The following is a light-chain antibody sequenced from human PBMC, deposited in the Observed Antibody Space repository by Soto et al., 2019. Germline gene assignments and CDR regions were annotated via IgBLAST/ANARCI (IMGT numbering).Light chain of an antibody. Sequence: EIVLTQSPGTLSLSPGERATLSCRASQSVSSSYLAWYQQKPGQAPRLLMYGESSRATGIPDRFSGSGSGTDFTLTISRLEPEDFAVYYCQQYGSSPWTFGQGTKVEIK. CDR3: QQYGSSPWT. CDR1: QSVSSSY. CDR2: GES. V-gene: IGKV3-20*01. J-gene: IGKJ1*01.